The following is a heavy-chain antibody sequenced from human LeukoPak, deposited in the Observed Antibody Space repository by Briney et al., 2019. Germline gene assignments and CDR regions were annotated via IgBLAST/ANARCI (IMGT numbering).Heavy chain of an antibody. CDR1: GGSISSYY. V-gene: IGHV4-59*01. CDR2: IYYSGST. CDR3: ARADYSSFGELLVFDY. J-gene: IGHJ4*02. Sequence: SETLSLTCTVSGGSISSYYWSWIRQPPGKGLEWIGYIYYSGSTNYNPSLKSRVTISVDTSKNQFSLKLSSVTAADTAVYYCARADYSSFGELLVFDYWGQGTLVTVSS. D-gene: IGHD3-10*01.